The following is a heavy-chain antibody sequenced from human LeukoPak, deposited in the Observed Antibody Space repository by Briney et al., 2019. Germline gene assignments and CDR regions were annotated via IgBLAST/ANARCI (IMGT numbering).Heavy chain of an antibody. CDR3: ARDPGIAVAATGFDF. D-gene: IGHD6-19*01. Sequence: VPSLNVSSKPSVYTFIDYYIGWGPQAPEQRLEWGGWINPNSGRTYYAQTFEGTVTMTRDTSISTASMELSRLRSDDTAVYYCARDPGIAVAATGFDFWGQGTLVTVSS. V-gene: IGHV1-2*02. CDR2: INPNSGRT. J-gene: IGHJ4*02. CDR1: VYTFIDYY.